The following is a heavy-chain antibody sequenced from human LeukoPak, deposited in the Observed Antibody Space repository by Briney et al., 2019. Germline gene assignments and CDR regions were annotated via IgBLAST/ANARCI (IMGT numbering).Heavy chain of an antibody. V-gene: IGHV3-7*01. CDR1: RFTLSNYW. CDR3: ARQRGSGCLDY. CDR2: IKQDGSET. D-gene: IGHD6-19*01. J-gene: IGHJ4*02. Sequence: GGSLRLSWAASRFTLSNYWMSWVRQAQGKGLEGLANIKQDGSETYYVDSVKGRFTISRDNAKNSLSLQMDSLRAEDTAVYYCARQRGSGCLDYWGQGTLVTVSS.